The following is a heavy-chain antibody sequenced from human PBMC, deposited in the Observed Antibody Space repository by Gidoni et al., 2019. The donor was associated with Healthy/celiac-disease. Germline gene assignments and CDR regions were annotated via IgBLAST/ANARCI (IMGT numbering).Heavy chain of an antibody. CDR3: AKDITGGVTTSPTFNY. CDR1: GFTFDAYA. J-gene: IGHJ4*02. Sequence: VQLVESGRGWVRPGRSLRLSCAASGFTFDAYAMHWVRQAPGKGLEWVSGISWNSGSIGYADSVKGRFTISRDNAKNSLYLQMNSLRAEDTALYYCAKDITGGVTTSPTFNYWGQGTLVTVSS. D-gene: IGHD4-17*01. V-gene: IGHV3-9*01. CDR2: ISWNSGSI.